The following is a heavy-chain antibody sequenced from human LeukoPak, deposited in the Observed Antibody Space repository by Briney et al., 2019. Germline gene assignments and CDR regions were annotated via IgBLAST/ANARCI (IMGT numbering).Heavy chain of an antibody. CDR1: GGSFSGYY. D-gene: IGHD1-26*01. Sequence: RPSETLSLTCTVCGGSFSGYYWRYIRQPPGKGLEWIGEINHSGSTNYNPSLKSRVTISVDTSKNQFSLKLSSVTAADTAVYYCARGNSGSPKYYFDYWGQGTLVTVSS. V-gene: IGHV4-34*01. CDR3: ARGNSGSPKYYFDY. CDR2: INHSGST. J-gene: IGHJ4*02.